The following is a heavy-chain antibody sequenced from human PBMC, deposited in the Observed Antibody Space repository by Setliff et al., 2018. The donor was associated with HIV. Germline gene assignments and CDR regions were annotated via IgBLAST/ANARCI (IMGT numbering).Heavy chain of an antibody. D-gene: IGHD5-18*01. J-gene: IGHJ4*02. CDR2: INAGNGHT. Sequence: ASVKVSCKASGYTFTNYAMHWVRQAPGQRLEWMGWINAGNGHTKYSQKFQGRVSITRDTSATTAYMELSSLRSEDTAVYYCARDKPRGAIQLLRGEFDDWGQGTLVNVSS. CDR1: GYTFTNYA. CDR3: ARDKPRGAIQLLRGEFDD. V-gene: IGHV1-3*01.